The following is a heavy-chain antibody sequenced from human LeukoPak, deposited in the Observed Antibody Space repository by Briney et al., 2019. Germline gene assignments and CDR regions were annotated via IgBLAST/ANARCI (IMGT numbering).Heavy chain of an antibody. D-gene: IGHD5-18*01. Sequence: ASVKVSCKASGYTFTNYGISWVRQAPGQGLEWVGWISVYNDDTKYAQKLQGRVTMTTDTSTGTAYMELTSLRSDDTAVYYCARDRGYSYGYYPWGQGTLVTVSS. V-gene: IGHV1-18*01. CDR2: ISVYNDDT. CDR1: GYTFTNYG. J-gene: IGHJ5*02. CDR3: ARDRGYSYGYYP.